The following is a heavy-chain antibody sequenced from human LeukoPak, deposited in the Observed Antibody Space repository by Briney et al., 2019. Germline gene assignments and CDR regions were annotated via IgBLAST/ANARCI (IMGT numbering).Heavy chain of an antibody. V-gene: IGHV4-59*01. Sequence: PGTLSLTCTVSGGSISSYYWIWIRQHPREGREGFGYIYYSGSTNYYPSLKSRVTITEDTSKNQSSLELSSGTGADTAVFYCARETVYLGFDYWGQGGLATLSS. D-gene: IGHD3-16*01. CDR1: GGSISSYY. CDR3: ARETVYLGFDY. J-gene: IGHJ4*02. CDR2: IYYSGST.